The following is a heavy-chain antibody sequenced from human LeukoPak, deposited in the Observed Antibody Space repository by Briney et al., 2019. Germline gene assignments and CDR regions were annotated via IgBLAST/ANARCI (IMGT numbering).Heavy chain of an antibody. Sequence: GGSLRLSCAASGFTFNDYAMNWVRQAPGKGLEWVSSISDRGYSTYYADSVKGRFTISRDNSRSTLYLQMNSLRADDTATYYCAKDRGTIRMMVVVAVPGPSHFFDPWGLGTLVTVSS. J-gene: IGHJ5*02. CDR2: ISDRGYST. CDR1: GFTFNDYA. V-gene: IGHV3-23*01. CDR3: AKDRGTIRMMVVVAVPGPSHFFDP. D-gene: IGHD3-22*01.